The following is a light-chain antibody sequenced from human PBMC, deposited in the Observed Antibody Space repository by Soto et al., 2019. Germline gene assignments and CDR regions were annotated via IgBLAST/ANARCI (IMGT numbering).Light chain of an antibody. CDR3: HQYDPSPGT. V-gene: IGKV3-20*01. CDR2: GAS. J-gene: IGKJ1*01. CDR1: QSVRSRY. Sequence: EIVLTQSPGTLSLSPGERATLSCRASQSVRSRYLAWYQQKPGRAPRLLIYGASNRATGIPDRFSVSGSGTDFTLTVSRLEPSDFAVYFCHQYDPSPGTFGQGTKVEI.